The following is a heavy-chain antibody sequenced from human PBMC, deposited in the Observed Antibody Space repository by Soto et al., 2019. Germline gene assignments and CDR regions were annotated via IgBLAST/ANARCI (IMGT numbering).Heavy chain of an antibody. CDR2: INPDGSEK. CDR3: SRSLDS. CDR1: GFTFSSFW. V-gene: IGHV3-7*01. Sequence: GGSLILSCAASGFTFSSFWMDWVRQAPGRGLEWVANINPDGSEKQYVDSVKGRFTISRDNAKNSLYLQMSSVTAEDSALYYCSRSLDSWGQGTRVTVSS. J-gene: IGHJ4*02.